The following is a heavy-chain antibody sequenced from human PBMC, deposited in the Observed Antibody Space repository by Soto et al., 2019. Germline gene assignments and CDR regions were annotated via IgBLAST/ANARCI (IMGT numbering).Heavy chain of an antibody. CDR2: VYYTGST. Sequence: SETLSLTCTVSGNSISGTSSFWAWIRQPPGKNLEWIGSVYYTGSTYYNSSLKSRVSISIDTSKNQFSLSLNSVTAADTAVYYFSICVRSTDLLYYWGQRALVTVSS. CDR3: SICVRSTDLLYY. V-gene: IGHV4-39*01. CDR1: GNSISGTSSF. D-gene: IGHD3-10*02. J-gene: IGHJ4*02.